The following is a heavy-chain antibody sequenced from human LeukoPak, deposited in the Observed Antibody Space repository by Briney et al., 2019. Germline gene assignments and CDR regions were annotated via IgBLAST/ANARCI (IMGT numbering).Heavy chain of an antibody. CDR2: IYYTGSA. J-gene: IGHJ6*03. CDR3: ARDYYDGSGHYHYMVV. V-gene: IGHV4-59*11. CDR1: GGSIGNHY. D-gene: IGHD3-22*01. Sequence: SETLSLTCTVSGGSIGNHYWSWLRQPPGKPLEWIGYIYYTGSANYNPYLASRATISLDRSNNQFSLKLRSVTAADTAFYYCARDYYDGSGHYHYMVVWGNGTTVSVSS.